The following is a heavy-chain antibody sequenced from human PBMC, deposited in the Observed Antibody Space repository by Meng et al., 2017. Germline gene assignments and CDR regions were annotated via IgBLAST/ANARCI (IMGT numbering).Heavy chain of an antibody. Sequence: GPVTRWGAGLLEPSETLSLTCPVYGGSFSGYYWSWIRQPPGKGLEWIGEINHSGSTNYNPSLKSRVTISVDTSKNQFSLKLSSVTAADTAVYYCARRGIAARPFYYWGQGTLVTVSS. D-gene: IGHD6-6*01. CDR3: ARRGIAARPFYY. J-gene: IGHJ4*02. CDR2: INHSGST. V-gene: IGHV4-34*01. CDR1: GGSFSGYY.